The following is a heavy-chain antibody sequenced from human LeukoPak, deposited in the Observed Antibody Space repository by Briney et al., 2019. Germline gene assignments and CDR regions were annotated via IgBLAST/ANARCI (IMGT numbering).Heavy chain of an antibody. CDR2: ISAYNGNT. J-gene: IGHJ4*02. D-gene: IGHD3-9*01. CDR1: GYTFTSYG. V-gene: IGHV1-18*01. Sequence: GASVKVSFKASGYTFTSYGNSWVRQAPGQGLEGMGLISAYNGNTNYTQKIQGRVTMTTDTSTSTAYMELRSLRSDDTAVYYCARDVILGRYSDWSLFDYWGQGTLVTVSS. CDR3: ARDVILGRYSDWSLFDY.